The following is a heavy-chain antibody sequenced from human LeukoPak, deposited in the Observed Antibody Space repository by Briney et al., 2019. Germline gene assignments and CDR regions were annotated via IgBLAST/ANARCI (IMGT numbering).Heavy chain of an antibody. CDR2: IKSKTDGGTT. V-gene: IGHV3-15*01. J-gene: IGHJ4*02. D-gene: IGHD2-15*01. CDR1: GFTFSNAW. CDR3: TTDFGPYCSGGSCYYFDY. Sequence: GGSLRLSCAASGFTFSNAWMSWDRQAPGKGLEWVGRIKSKTDGGTTDYAAPVKGRFTISRDDSKNTLYLQMNSLKTEDTAVYYCTTDFGPYCSGGSCYYFDYWGQGTLVTVSS.